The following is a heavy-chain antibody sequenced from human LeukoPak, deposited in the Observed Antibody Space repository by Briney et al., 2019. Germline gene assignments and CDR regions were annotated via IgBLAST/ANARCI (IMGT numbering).Heavy chain of an antibody. V-gene: IGHV4-38-2*02. J-gene: IGHJ4*02. D-gene: IGHD5-18*01. Sequence: SETLSLTCTVSGYSISSGYYWGWIRQPPGKGLEWIGSIYHSGSTYYNPSLKSRVTISVDTSKNQFSLRLSSVNAADTAVYYCARGGTQLWLQLPDYWGQGTLVTVSS. CDR3: ARGGTQLWLQLPDY. CDR1: GYSISSGYY. CDR2: IYHSGST.